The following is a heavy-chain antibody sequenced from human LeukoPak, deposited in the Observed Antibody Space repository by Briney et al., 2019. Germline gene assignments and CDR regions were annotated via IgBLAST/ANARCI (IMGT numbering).Heavy chain of an antibody. Sequence: WETLSLTCTVSRASISPYYWTWIRQPAGKGLEWIGHVHTSGSTNYNPSLKSRVTMSIDTSTNQFSLKLNSLTAADTAVYFCARVDYFDKWLWAQPPRSFDPWGQGTLVTVSS. D-gene: IGHD3-9*01. CDR3: ARVDYFDKWLWAQPPRSFDP. J-gene: IGHJ5*02. CDR2: VHTSGST. V-gene: IGHV4-4*07. CDR1: RASISPYY.